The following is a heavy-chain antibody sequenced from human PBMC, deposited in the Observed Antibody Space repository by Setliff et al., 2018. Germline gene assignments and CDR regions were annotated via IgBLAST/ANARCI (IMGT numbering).Heavy chain of an antibody. V-gene: IGHV1-46*03. CDR3: ARDRFYNSWSGTSITAPHDAFDI. J-gene: IGHJ3*02. D-gene: IGHD3-3*01. Sequence: ASVKVSCKASGYTLTNYYMHWVRQASGQGLEWMGIINPSGGLTKYAQKFQGRVTMTSDTSTNTVYLEVSSLRSEDTAVYFCARDRFYNSWSGTSITAPHDAFDIWGQGTMVTVSS. CDR1: GYTLTNYY. CDR2: INPSGGLT.